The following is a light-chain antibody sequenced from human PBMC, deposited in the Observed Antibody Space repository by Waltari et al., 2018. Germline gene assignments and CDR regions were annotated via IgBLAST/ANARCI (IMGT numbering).Light chain of an antibody. CDR1: QSISSY. V-gene: IGKV1-39*01. Sequence: DIQMTQSPSSLSASVGDRATITCRASQSISSYLNWYQQKPGKAPKLLIYTASSLQSGVPSRFSGRGSGTDFTLTISSLQFEDFATYYCQQSYSTPLTFGGGTRVEIK. J-gene: IGKJ4*01. CDR3: QQSYSTPLT. CDR2: TAS.